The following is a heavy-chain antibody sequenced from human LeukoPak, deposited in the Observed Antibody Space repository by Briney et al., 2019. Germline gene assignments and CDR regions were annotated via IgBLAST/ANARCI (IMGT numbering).Heavy chain of an antibody. Sequence: SGTLSLTCAVSGGSISSSNWWSWVRPPPGKGLEWIGEIYHSGSTNYNPSLKSRVTISVDKSKNQFSLKLSSVTAADTAVYYCARDPWGYVSEYNDAFDIWGQGTMVTVSS. D-gene: IGHD1-1*01. J-gene: IGHJ3*02. CDR3: ARDPWGYVSEYNDAFDI. V-gene: IGHV4-4*02. CDR1: GGSISSSNW. CDR2: IYHSGST.